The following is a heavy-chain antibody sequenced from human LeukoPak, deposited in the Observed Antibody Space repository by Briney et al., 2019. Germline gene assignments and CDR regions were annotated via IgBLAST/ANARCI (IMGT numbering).Heavy chain of an antibody. D-gene: IGHD4-23*01. J-gene: IGHJ4*02. CDR3: ARSLRSGVVTFDY. CDR1: GGTFSSYA. V-gene: IGHV1-69*04. Sequence: ASVKVSCKASGGTFSSYAISWVRQAPGQGLEWTGRIIPILGIANYAQKFQGRVTITADKSTSTAYMELSSLRSEDTAVYYCARSLRSGVVTFDYWNQGTLVTVSS. CDR2: IIPILGIA.